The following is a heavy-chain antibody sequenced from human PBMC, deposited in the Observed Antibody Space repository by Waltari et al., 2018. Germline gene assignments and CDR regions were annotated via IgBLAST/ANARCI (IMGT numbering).Heavy chain of an antibody. CDR2: IYHSGST. D-gene: IGHD1-26*01. CDR1: GYSISSGYY. Sequence: QVQLQESGPGLVKPSETLSLTCAVSGYSISSGYYWGWIRQPPGKGLEWIGSIYHSGSTYYNPSLKSRVTISVDTSKNQFSLKLSSVTAADTAVYYCARGRSGSYYSAEYFQHWGQGTLVTVSS. V-gene: IGHV4-38-2*01. J-gene: IGHJ1*01. CDR3: ARGRSGSYYSAEYFQH.